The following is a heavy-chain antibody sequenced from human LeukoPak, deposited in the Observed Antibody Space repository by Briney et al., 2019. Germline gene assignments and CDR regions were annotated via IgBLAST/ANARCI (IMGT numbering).Heavy chain of an antibody. CDR2: IKGDGSEI. J-gene: IGHJ4*02. V-gene: IGHV3-7*01. CDR1: GFTFSSYW. CDR3: TRDFQGY. Sequence: AGGSLRLSCAASGFTFSSYWMGWVRRAPGKGLEWVANIKGDGSEIYYVDSVKGRFTISRDNAQNSLYLQLNSLRDEDTAVYHCTRDFQGYSGQGTLVTVSS.